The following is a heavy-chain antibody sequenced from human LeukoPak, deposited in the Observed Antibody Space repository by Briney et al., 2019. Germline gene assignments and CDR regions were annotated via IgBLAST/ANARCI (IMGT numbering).Heavy chain of an antibody. V-gene: IGHV3-23*01. CDR2: ISGSGGST. CDR1: GFSFSSYA. J-gene: IGHJ4*02. CDR3: AKALTPYCSSTSCYVTDY. D-gene: IGHD2-2*01. Sequence: GGSLRLSCAASGFSFSSYAMSWVRQAPGKGLEWVSGISGSGGSTYYADSVKGRFTISRDNSKNTLYLQMNSLRAEDTAVYYCAKALTPYCSSTSCYVTDYWGQGTLVTVSS.